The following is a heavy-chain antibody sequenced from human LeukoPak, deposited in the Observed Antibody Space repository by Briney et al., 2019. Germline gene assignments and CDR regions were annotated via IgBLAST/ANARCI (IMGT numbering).Heavy chain of an antibody. J-gene: IGHJ4*02. CDR3: AKDRRTNGV. CDR1: GFTVSSNY. CDR2: ISSSGGNT. Sequence: GGSLRLSCAASGFTVSSNYMSWVRQAPGKGLEWVSAISSSGGNTYYADSVKGRFTISRDDSKNTLYLQMNSLRAEDTAVYYCAKDRRTNGVWGQGTLVTVSS. V-gene: IGHV3-23*01. D-gene: IGHD2-8*01.